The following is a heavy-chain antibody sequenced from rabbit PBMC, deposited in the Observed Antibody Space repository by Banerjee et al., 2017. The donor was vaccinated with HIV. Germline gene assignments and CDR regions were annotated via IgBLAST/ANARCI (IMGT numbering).Heavy chain of an antibody. D-gene: IGHD3-3*01. CDR2: IFADSSGST. Sequence: QQQLEESGGGLVKPGGTLTLTCKASGIDFSSYYRMCWVRQAPGKGLEWIGCIFADSSGSTDYASWAKGRFTISKTSSTTVTLQMTSLTAADTATYFCARGLVAGVLDLWGPGTLVTVS. CDR1: GIDFSSYYR. V-gene: IGHV1S45*01. CDR3: ARGLVAGVLDL. J-gene: IGHJ6*01.